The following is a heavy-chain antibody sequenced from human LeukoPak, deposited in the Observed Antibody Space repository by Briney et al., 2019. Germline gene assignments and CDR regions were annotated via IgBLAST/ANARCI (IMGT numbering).Heavy chain of an antibody. D-gene: IGHD3-3*01. CDR3: ARVAGTYYDFWSGYDFDY. Sequence: ASVKVSCNASGYTFTSYGISWVRQAPGQGLEWMGWISAYNGNTNYAQKLQGRVTMTTDTSTSTAYMELRSLRSDDTAVYYCARVAGTYYDFWSGYDFDYWGQGTLVTVSS. CDR2: ISAYNGNT. CDR1: GYTFTSYG. V-gene: IGHV1-18*01. J-gene: IGHJ4*02.